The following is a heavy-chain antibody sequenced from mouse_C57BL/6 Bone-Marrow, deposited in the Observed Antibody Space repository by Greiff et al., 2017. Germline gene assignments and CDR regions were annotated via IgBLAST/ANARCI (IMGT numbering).Heavy chain of an antibody. Sequence: QVQLQQPGAELVKPGASVKMSCKASGYTFTSYWLTWVKQRPGHGLAWIGDIYPGSGSTNYNEKFKSKATLTVDTSSSTAYMQLSSLTSEDSAVYYCASDGYHIWYFDVWGTGTTVTVSA. CDR3: ASDGYHIWYFDV. CDR2: IYPGSGST. V-gene: IGHV1-55*01. J-gene: IGHJ1*03. CDR1: GYTFTSYW. D-gene: IGHD2-3*01.